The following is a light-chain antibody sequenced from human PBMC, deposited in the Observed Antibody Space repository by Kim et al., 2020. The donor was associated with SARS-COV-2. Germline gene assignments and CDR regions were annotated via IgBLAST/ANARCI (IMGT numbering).Light chain of an antibody. CDR1: TGTVTSGHY. V-gene: IGLV7-46*01. J-gene: IGLJ3*02. CDR2: DTT. Sequence: QAVVTQEPSLTVSPGGTITLTCGSSTGTVTSGHYPYWFQQKPGQAPRTLIYDTTNKHSWTPARFSGSLLGGKAALTLSGAQPEDEADYYCSLSYSGGGVFGVGTQLTVL. CDR3: SLSYSGGGV.